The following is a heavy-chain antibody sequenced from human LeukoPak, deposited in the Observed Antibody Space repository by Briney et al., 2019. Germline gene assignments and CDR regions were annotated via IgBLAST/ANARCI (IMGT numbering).Heavy chain of an antibody. CDR1: GFTFSSYA. J-gene: IGHJ4*02. CDR2: ISASGGDT. D-gene: IGHD6-25*01. Sequence: GGSLRLSCAASGFTFSSYAMSWVRQAPGKGLEWVSTISASGGDTFYTQSVKGRFTISRDNAKNSLYLQMNSLRAEDTAVYYCARDPDPRLSGRWGQGTLVTVSS. CDR3: ARDPDPRLSGR. V-gene: IGHV3-23*01.